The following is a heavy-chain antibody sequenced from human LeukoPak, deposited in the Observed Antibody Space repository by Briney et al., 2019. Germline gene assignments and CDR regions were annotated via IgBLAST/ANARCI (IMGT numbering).Heavy chain of an antibody. CDR2: IYYSGST. CDR3: ASLRGYIDGYYFDH. Sequence: SETLSLTCTVSGGSISSYYWSWIRQPPGKGLEWIGYIYYSGSTNYNPSLKSRVTISVDTSKNQFSLKLSSVTAADTAVYYCASLRGYIDGYYFDHWGQGTLVTVSS. CDR1: GGSISSYY. J-gene: IGHJ4*02. V-gene: IGHV4-59*01. D-gene: IGHD5-18*01.